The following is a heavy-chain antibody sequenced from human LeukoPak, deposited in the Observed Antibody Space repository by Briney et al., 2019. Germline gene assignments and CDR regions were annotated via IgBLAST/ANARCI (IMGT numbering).Heavy chain of an antibody. D-gene: IGHD1-7*01. V-gene: IGHV3-74*03. CDR1: GLTFSSNW. Sequence: GGSLRLSCVASGLTFSSNWMYWVRQAPGKGLVWVSRINSDGSYTAHADSVQGRFTISRDNAKNTLFLQMNSLRVEDTAVYYYVSYNWNYPDYWGQGTLVTVSS. CDR3: VSYNWNYPDY. J-gene: IGHJ4*02. CDR2: INSDGSYT.